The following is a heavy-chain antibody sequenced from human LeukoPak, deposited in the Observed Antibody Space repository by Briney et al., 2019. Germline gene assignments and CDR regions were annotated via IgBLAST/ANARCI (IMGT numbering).Heavy chain of an antibody. CDR3: ARRAGAYSHPYDY. CDR1: GFTFSNYW. J-gene: IGHJ4*02. Sequence: GGSLRLSCAASGFTFSNYWMSWVRQAPGKGLEWVSFIYSDNTHYSDSVKGRFTISRDNSKNTLYLQMNSLRAEDTAVYYCARRAGAYSHPYDYWGQGTLVTVSS. V-gene: IGHV3-53*01. D-gene: IGHD4/OR15-4a*01. CDR2: IYSDNT.